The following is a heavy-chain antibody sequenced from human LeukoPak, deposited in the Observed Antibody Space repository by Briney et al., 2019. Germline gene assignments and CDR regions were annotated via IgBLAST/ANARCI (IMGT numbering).Heavy chain of an antibody. Sequence: ASVKVSCKASGYTFTSYGISWVRQAPGQGLEWMGWISAYNGNTNYAQKLQGRVAMTTDTSTSTAYMELRSQRSDDTAVYYCARARGVVPAAAIDYWGQGTLVTVSS. J-gene: IGHJ4*02. CDR3: ARARGVVPAAAIDY. CDR1: GYTFTSYG. D-gene: IGHD2-2*01. CDR2: ISAYNGNT. V-gene: IGHV1-18*01.